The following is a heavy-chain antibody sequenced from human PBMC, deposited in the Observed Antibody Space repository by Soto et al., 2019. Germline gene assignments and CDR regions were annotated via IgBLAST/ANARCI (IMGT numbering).Heavy chain of an antibody. Sequence: QVTLKESGPVVVKPTEALTLTCTVSGFSLSNARLGVSWIRQPPGKALEWLAHIFSNDDKSYSTSLKNRLTLSKDTSKSQVVLTMTNMDTVDSATYFCALIKDCSRTDCYFASFDPWGQGTLVTVSS. D-gene: IGHD2-2*01. CDR2: IFSNDDK. J-gene: IGHJ5*02. CDR1: GFSLSNARLG. V-gene: IGHV2-26*01. CDR3: ALIKDCSRTDCYFASFDP.